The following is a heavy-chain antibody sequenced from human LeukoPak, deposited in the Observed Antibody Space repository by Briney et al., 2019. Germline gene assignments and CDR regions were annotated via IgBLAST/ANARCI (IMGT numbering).Heavy chain of an antibody. CDR1: GFTFSDYY. CDR3: ARDRGSWYYFDY. Sequence: LPGGSLRLSCAASGFTFSDYYMSWIRQAPGKGLEWVSVIYSGGSTYYADSVKGRFTISRDNSKNTLYLQMNSLRAEDTAVYYCARDRGSWYYFDYWGQGTLVTVSP. J-gene: IGHJ4*02. D-gene: IGHD6-13*01. V-gene: IGHV3-66*02. CDR2: IYSGGST.